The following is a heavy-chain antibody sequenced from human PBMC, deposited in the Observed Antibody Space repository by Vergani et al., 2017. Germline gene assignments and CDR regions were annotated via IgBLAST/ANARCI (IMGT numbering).Heavy chain of an antibody. Sequence: EVQLVESGGSLVKPGGSLRLSCAASGFSFTTYSMNWVRQAPGKGLEWVSSLSSSSSYIYYADSVKGRFTISRDNAKNSLYLQMNSLRAEDTAVYYCAREGDFDYWGQGTLVTVSS. CDR2: LSSSSSYI. CDR3: AREGDFDY. CDR1: GFSFTTYS. J-gene: IGHJ4*02. V-gene: IGHV3-21*01.